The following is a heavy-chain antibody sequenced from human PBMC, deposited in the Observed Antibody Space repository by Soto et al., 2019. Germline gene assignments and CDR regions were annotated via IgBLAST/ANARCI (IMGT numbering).Heavy chain of an antibody. Sequence: EVQLVESGGVVVQPGGSLRLSCAASGFTFDDYTMHWVRQAPGKGLEWVSLISWDGGSTYYADSVKGRFTISRDNSKNSLYLQMNSLRTEDTALYYCAKGGLRLGELSLLDYWGQGTLVTVSS. CDR3: AKGGLRLGELSLLDY. CDR2: ISWDGGST. J-gene: IGHJ4*02. V-gene: IGHV3-43*01. CDR1: GFTFDDYT. D-gene: IGHD3-16*02.